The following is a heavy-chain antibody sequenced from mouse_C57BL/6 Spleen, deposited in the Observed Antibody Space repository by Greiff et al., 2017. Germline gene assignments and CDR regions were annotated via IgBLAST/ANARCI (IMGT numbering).Heavy chain of an antibody. D-gene: IGHD2-1*01. CDR3: ARYSYDNCWFAD. J-gene: IGHJ3*01. V-gene: IGHV1-39*01. CDR2: INPNSGNT. Sequence: VQLQQSGPELVKPGASVKISCKASGYSFTDYNMTWVQQSNGKSLEWIGVINPNSGNTSYNPKFKGKATLSVDQSTSTAYMQLNSLTSEDSAVYYSARYSYDNCWFADWGQGTLVTVSA. CDR1: GYSFTDYN.